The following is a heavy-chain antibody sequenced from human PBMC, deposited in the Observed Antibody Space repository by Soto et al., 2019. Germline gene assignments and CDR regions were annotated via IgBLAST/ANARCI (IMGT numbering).Heavy chain of an antibody. CDR3: AVKVPYYYGSGRSFDY. Sequence: GGSLRLSCAASGFTFSSYWMSWVRQAPGKGLEWVANIKQDGSEKYYVDSVKGRFTISRDNAKNSLYLQMNSLRAEDTAVYYCAVKVPYYYGSGRSFDYWGQGTLVTVSS. V-gene: IGHV3-7*05. CDR2: IKQDGSEK. CDR1: GFTFSSYW. J-gene: IGHJ4*02. D-gene: IGHD3-10*01.